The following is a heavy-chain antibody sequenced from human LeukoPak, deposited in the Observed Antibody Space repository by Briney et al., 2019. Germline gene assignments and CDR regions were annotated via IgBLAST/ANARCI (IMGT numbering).Heavy chain of an antibody. CDR1: GFTFSSYS. D-gene: IGHD1-26*01. CDR2: ISTSSSTI. J-gene: IGHJ4*02. CDR3: ARRNGGATWDPNFDY. Sequence: GGSLRLSCAASGFTFSSYSLNWVRQAPGKGLEWVSYISTSSSTIYYADSVKGRFTISRDNAKNSLYLQMNSLRAEDTAVYYCARRNGGATWDPNFDYWGQGTLVTVSS. V-gene: IGHV3-48*04.